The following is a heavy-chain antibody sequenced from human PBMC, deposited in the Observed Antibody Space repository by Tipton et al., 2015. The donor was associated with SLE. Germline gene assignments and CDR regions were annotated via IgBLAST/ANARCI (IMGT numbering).Heavy chain of an antibody. CDR3: ARTEQQLGFFDY. J-gene: IGHJ4*02. V-gene: IGHV4-59*11. Sequence: PGLVKPSETLSLTCTVSGGSISSHYWSWIRQPPGKGLEWIGYIYYSGSTNYNPSLKSRVTISVDTSKNQFSLKLSSVTAADTAVYYCARTEQQLGFFDYWGQGTLVTVSS. CDR1: GGSISSHY. CDR2: IYYSGST. D-gene: IGHD6-13*01.